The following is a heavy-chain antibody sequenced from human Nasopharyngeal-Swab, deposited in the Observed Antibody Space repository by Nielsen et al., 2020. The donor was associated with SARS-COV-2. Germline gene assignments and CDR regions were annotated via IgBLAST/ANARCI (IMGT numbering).Heavy chain of an antibody. J-gene: IGHJ6*02. D-gene: IGHD3-10*02. CDR1: GDSITSSSYY. CDR2: IYYSGST. Sequence: SETLSLTCTVSGDSITSSSYYWGWIRQPPGKGLEWIGSIYYSGSTYYNPSLKSRVTISVDTSKNQSSLKLSSVTAADTAVYYCARVQITGFGELISYYYYYGMDVWGQGTTVTVSS. CDR3: ARVQITGFGELISYYYYYGMDV. V-gene: IGHV4-39*01.